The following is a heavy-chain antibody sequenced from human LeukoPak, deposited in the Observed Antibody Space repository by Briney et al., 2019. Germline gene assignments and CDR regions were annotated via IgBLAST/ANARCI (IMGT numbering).Heavy chain of an antibody. CDR1: GYTFTSYY. J-gene: IGHJ3*02. CDR3: ASEYSYGLGAFDI. D-gene: IGHD5-18*01. Sequence: ASVKVSCKASGYTFTSYYMHWVRQAPGRGLEWMGIINPSGGSTSYAQKFQGRVTMTRDTSTSTVYMELSSLRSEDTAVYYCASEYSYGLGAFDIWGQGTMVTVSS. CDR2: INPSGGST. V-gene: IGHV1-46*01.